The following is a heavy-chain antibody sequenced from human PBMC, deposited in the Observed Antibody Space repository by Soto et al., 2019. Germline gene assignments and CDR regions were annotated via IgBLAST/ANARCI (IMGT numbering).Heavy chain of an antibody. Sequence: LSLTCAVYGGSFSGYYWSWIRQPPGKGLEWIGEINHSGSTNYNPSLKSRVTISVDTSKNQFSLKLSSVTAADTAVYYCARGLYCTNGVCYRWFDPWGQGTLVTVSS. V-gene: IGHV4-34*01. D-gene: IGHD2-8*01. CDR1: GGSFSGYY. CDR3: ARGLYCTNGVCYRWFDP. J-gene: IGHJ5*02. CDR2: INHSGST.